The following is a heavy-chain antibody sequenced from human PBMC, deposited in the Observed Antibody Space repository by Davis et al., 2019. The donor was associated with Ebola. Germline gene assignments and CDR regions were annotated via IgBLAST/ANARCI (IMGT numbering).Heavy chain of an antibody. CDR1: GFTFSSYA. V-gene: IGHV3-30-3*01. Sequence: GESLKIPCAASGFTFSSYAMHWVRQAPGKGLEWVAVISYDGSNKYYADSVKGRFTISRDNSKNTLYLQMNSLRAEDTAVYYCARLVAYCGGDCPGDYWGQGTLVTVSS. D-gene: IGHD2-21*01. CDR3: ARLVAYCGGDCPGDY. J-gene: IGHJ4*02. CDR2: ISYDGSNK.